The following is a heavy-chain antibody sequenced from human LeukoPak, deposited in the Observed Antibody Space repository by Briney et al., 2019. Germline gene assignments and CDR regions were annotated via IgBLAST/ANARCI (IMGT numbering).Heavy chain of an antibody. Sequence: GGSLRLSCAASGFTFSSYSMNWVRQAPGKGLEWVSSISSSSSYIYHADSVKGRFTISRDNAKNSLYLQMNSLRAEDTAVYYCARGTSFDITIFGVVIPSYMDVWGKGTTVTVSS. D-gene: IGHD3-3*01. CDR1: GFTFSSYS. V-gene: IGHV3-21*01. J-gene: IGHJ6*03. CDR2: ISSSSSYI. CDR3: ARGTSFDITIFGVVIPSYMDV.